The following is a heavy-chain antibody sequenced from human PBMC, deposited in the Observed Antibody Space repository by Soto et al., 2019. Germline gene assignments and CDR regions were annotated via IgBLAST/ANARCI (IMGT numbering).Heavy chain of an antibody. CDR2: ISGSGGST. CDR1: GFTFSSYA. Sequence: GGSLRLSCAASGFTFSSYAMSWVRQAPGKGLEWVSAISGSGGSTYYADSVKGRFTISRDNSKNTRYLQMNSLRAEDTAVYYCAKDKGRTYYYDSSGYFFDYWDQGTLVTVSS. D-gene: IGHD3-22*01. CDR3: AKDKGRTYYYDSSGYFFDY. V-gene: IGHV3-23*01. J-gene: IGHJ4*02.